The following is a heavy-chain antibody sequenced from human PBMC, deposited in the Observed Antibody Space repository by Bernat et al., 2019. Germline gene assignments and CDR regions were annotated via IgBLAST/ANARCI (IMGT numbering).Heavy chain of an antibody. J-gene: IGHJ5*02. Sequence: QVQLVGSGGGVVQPGRSLRLSCAASGISFSSYGMHWVRQAPGKGLEWVALISSDGSNKYYADSVKGRFTISRDNSKNTLYLQMNSLRAEDTAVYYCAKEGYDFWSGYYRVFNWLDPWGQGTLVTVSS. CDR1: GISFSSYG. CDR3: AKEGYDFWSGYYRVFNWLDP. D-gene: IGHD3-3*01. CDR2: ISSDGSNK. V-gene: IGHV3-30*18.